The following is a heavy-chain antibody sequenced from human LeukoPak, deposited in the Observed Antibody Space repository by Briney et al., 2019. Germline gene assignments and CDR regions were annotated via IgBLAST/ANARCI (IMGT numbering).Heavy chain of an antibody. Sequence: GGSLRLSCAASGFTFSSYDMHWVRQATGKGLEWVSAIGTAGDTYYPGSVKGRFTISRENAKNSLYLQMNSLRAGDTAVYYCARVNRRGHSGYDTFDYWGQGTLVTVSS. J-gene: IGHJ4*02. V-gene: IGHV3-13*01. CDR3: ARVNRRGHSGYDTFDY. CDR1: GFTFSSYD. D-gene: IGHD5-12*01. CDR2: IGTAGDT.